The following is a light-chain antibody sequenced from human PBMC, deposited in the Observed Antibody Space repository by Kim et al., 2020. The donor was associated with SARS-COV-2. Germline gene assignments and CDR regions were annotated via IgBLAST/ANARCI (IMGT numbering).Light chain of an antibody. Sequence: DIQMTQSPSSVSASVGDRVTITCRASQGISSWLAWYQQKPGKAPKLLMYAASSLQGGVPSRFSGSGSGTEFILTISSLQPEDFGAYYCQQTHSCPITFGQGTRLEIK. V-gene: IGKV1-12*01. CDR3: QQTHSCPIT. J-gene: IGKJ5*01. CDR1: QGISSW. CDR2: AAS.